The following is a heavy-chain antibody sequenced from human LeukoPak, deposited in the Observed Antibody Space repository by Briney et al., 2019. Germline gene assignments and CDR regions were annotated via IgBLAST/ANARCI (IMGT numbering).Heavy chain of an antibody. D-gene: IGHD2-2*02. CDR1: GGTFSSYA. J-gene: IGHJ4*02. Sequence: ASVKVSCKASGGTFSSYAISWVRQAPGRGLEWMGRIIPIFGTANYAQKFQGRVTITADESTSTAYMELSSLRSEDTAVYYCARGREGCSSTSCYTEVDYWGQGTLVTVSS. V-gene: IGHV1-69*13. CDR3: ARGREGCSSTSCYTEVDY. CDR2: IIPIFGTA.